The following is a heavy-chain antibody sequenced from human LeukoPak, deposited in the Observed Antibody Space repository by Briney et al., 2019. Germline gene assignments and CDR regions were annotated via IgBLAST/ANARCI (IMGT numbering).Heavy chain of an antibody. D-gene: IGHD3-10*01. V-gene: IGHV3-30*02. J-gene: IGHJ5*02. CDR2: IRYDGSNK. CDR3: AEDTSADLWFGVS. CDR1: GFTFSSYG. Sequence: GGSLRLSCAASGFTFSSYGMHWVRQAPGKGLEWVAFIRYDGSNKYYADSVKGRFTISRDNSKNTLYLQMNSLRAEDTAVYYCAEDTSADLWFGVSWGQGTLVTVSS.